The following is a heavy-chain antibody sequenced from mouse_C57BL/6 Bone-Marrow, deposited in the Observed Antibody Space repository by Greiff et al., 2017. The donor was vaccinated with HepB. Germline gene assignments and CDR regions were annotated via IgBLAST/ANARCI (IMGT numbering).Heavy chain of an antibody. D-gene: IGHD3-2*02. J-gene: IGHJ2*01. CDR1: GYTFTSYW. CDR2: IYPGNSDT. CDR3: LDSSGYVSYFDY. Sequence: EVQLQQSGTVLARPGASVKMSCKTSGYTFTSYWMHWVKQRPGQGLEWIGAIYPGNSDTSYNQKFKGKAKLTAVTSASTAYMELSSLTNEDAAVYYGLDSSGYVSYFDYWGQGTTLTVSS. V-gene: IGHV1-5*01.